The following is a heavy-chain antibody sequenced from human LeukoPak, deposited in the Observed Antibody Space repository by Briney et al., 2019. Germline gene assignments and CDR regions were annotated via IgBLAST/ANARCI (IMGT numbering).Heavy chain of an antibody. V-gene: IGHV3-30*04. J-gene: IGHJ6*02. CDR1: GFTFSSYA. D-gene: IGHD3-22*01. CDR2: ISYDGSNK. CDR3: ARALHSDYDSSGYYNYYYGMDV. Sequence: GRSLRLSCAASGFTFSSYAMHWVRQAPGKGLEWVAVISYDGSNKYYADSVKGRFTISRDNSKNTLYLQMNSLGAEDTAVYYCARALHSDYDSSGYYNYYYGMDVWGQGTTVTVSS.